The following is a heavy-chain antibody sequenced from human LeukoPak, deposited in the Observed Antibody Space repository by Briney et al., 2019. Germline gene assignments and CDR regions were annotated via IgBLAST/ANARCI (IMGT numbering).Heavy chain of an antibody. CDR2: ISSSGDII. Sequence: PGGSLRLSCAASGITFNSYDMHWVRQAPGKGLEWVSCISSSGDIIYYADSVKGRFTISRDHAKNSLYLQMNSLRAEDTAVYYCARGGTTGTTVDWFDPWGQGTLVTVSS. J-gene: IGHJ5*02. D-gene: IGHD1-1*01. CDR1: GITFNSYD. V-gene: IGHV3-48*03. CDR3: ARGGTTGTTVDWFDP.